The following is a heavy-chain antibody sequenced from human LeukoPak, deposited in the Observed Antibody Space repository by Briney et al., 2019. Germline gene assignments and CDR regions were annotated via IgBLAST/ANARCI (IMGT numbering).Heavy chain of an antibody. V-gene: IGHV3-49*04. D-gene: IGHD3-22*01. CDR1: GFTFGDYA. CDR3: TRDRGYYLDY. Sequence: GGSLRLSCTASGFTFGDYAMSWVRQAPGKGLEWVGFIRSKAYGGTTEYAASVKGRFTISRDDSKSIAYLQMNSLKTEDTAVYYCTRDRGYYLDYWGQGTLVTVSS. CDR2: IRSKAYGGTT. J-gene: IGHJ4*02.